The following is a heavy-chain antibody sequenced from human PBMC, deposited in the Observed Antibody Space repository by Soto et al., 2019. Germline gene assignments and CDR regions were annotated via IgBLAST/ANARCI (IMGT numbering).Heavy chain of an antibody. CDR2: FDPEDGET. J-gene: IGHJ3*02. V-gene: IGHV1-24*01. D-gene: IGHD5-18*01. Sequence: ASVKVSCKVSGYTLTELSMHWVRQAPGKGLEWTGGFDPEDGETIYAQKFQGRVTMTEDTSTDTAYMELSSLRSEDTAVYYCATLTAMAKDDAFDIWGQGTMVTVSS. CDR1: GYTLTELS. CDR3: ATLTAMAKDDAFDI.